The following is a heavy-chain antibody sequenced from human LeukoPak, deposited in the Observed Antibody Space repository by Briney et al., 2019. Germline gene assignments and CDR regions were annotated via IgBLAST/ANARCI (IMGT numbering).Heavy chain of an antibody. J-gene: IGHJ3*02. CDR1: GVTFSSYW. D-gene: IGHD3-3*01. CDR2: ISSSGSTI. Sequence: GGSLRLSCAASGVTFSSYWMSWVRQAPGKGLEWVSYISSSGSTIYYADSVKGRFTISRDNAKNSLYLQMNSLRAEDTAVYYCARGSRHTIFGVVLDAFDIWGQGTMVTVSS. CDR3: ARGSRHTIFGVVLDAFDI. V-gene: IGHV3-48*04.